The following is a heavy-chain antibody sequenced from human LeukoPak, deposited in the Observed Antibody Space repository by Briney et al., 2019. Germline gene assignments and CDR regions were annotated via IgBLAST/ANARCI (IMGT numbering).Heavy chain of an antibody. CDR2: IKQDGSEK. CDR1: EFTFSSYW. V-gene: IGHV3-7*01. CDR3: ARDTGGGYSCYDC. D-gene: IGHD5-18*01. Sequence: PGGSLRLSCAASEFTFSSYWMTWIRQAPGKGLEWVANIKQDGSEKYYVDSVKGRFTISRDNAKNSLYLQMNSLRAEDTAVYYCARDTGGGYSCYDCWGQGTLVTVSS. J-gene: IGHJ4*02.